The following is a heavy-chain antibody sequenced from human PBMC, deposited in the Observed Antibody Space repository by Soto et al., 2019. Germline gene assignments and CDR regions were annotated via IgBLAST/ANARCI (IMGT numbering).Heavy chain of an antibody. Sequence: WETLSLTCTVSGGSISSYYWSWIRQPPGKGLEWIGYIYYSGSTNYNPSLKSRVTISVDTSKNQFSLKLSSVTAADTAVYYCARDRAVTTASPYYYGMDVWGQGTTVTVSS. D-gene: IGHD4-17*01. J-gene: IGHJ6*02. CDR2: IYYSGST. CDR1: GGSISSYY. V-gene: IGHV4-59*01. CDR3: ARDRAVTTASPYYYGMDV.